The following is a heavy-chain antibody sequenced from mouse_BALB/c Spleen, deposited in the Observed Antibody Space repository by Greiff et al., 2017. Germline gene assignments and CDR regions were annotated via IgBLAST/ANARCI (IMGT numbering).Heavy chain of an antibody. CDR2: ISNGGGST. CDR3: ASLYRFAY. Sequence: DVKLVESGGGLVQPGGSLKLSCAASGFTFSSYTMSWVRQTPEKRLEWVAYISNGGGSTYYPDTVKGRFTISRDNAKNTLYLQMSSLKSEDTAMYYCASLYRFAYWGQGTLVTVSA. V-gene: IGHV5-12-2*01. J-gene: IGHJ3*01. CDR1: GFTFSSYT.